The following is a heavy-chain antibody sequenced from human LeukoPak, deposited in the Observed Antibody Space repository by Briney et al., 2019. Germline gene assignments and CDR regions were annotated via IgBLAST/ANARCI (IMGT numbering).Heavy chain of an antibody. CDR1: GLPFSAYK. J-gene: IGHJ4*02. CDR3: VVGGSPGY. D-gene: IGHD2-15*01. Sequence: GRSLRLSCAASGLPFSAYKMHWVRQAPRKGLVWVSRISTDGYTTDYADFVQGRFTASRDNTKNTWSLEMNSLRAEDTAVYYCVVGGSPGYWGQGTLVTVSS. CDR2: ISTDGYTT. V-gene: IGHV3-74*01.